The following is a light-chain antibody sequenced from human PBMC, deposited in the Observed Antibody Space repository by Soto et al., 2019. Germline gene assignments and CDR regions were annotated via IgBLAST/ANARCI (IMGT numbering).Light chain of an antibody. CDR2: EVS. CDR3: SSYAASNNLGV. Sequence: QSVLTQPPSASGSPGQSVTISCIGTSSDVGGYNYVSWYQQHPGKAPKLMIHEVSKRPSGVPDRFSGSKSGNTASLTVSGLQAEDEADYYCSSYAASNNLGVFGGGTKVTVL. V-gene: IGLV2-8*01. CDR1: SSDVGGYNY. J-gene: IGLJ2*01.